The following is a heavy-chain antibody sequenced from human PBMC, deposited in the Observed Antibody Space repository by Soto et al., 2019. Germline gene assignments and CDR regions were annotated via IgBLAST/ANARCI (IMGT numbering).Heavy chain of an antibody. J-gene: IGHJ2*01. CDR1: GFSLSTSGVG. CDR3: GHRRDYDCWSGYYRSWYFDL. V-gene: IGHV2-5*02. D-gene: IGHD3-3*01. Sequence: QITLKESGPTLVKPPQTLTLTCTFSGFSLSTSGVGVGWIRQPPGKALEWLALIYWADDKRYSPSLKSRLTITKDTSENQVVLTMTNMDPVDTATYDCGHRRDYDCWSGYYRSWYFDLWGRGALVTVSS. CDR2: IYWADDK.